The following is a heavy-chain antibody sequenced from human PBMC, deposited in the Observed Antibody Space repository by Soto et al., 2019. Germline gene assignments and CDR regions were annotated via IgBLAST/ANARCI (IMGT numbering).Heavy chain of an antibody. Sequence: EVQLLESGGGVVQPGGSLTLSCAASGFIFSNYAMTWVRQAPGKGPEWVSSRGSGGSTYQADSVKGRFIISRDNSKNMLYLQMDSLRAEDTAVYYCAKFRGPKYAFYYMDAWGKGTTVIVS. V-gene: IGHV3-23*01. D-gene: IGHD2-2*01. CDR3: AKFRGPKYAFYYMDA. J-gene: IGHJ6*03. CDR2: SRGSGGST. CDR1: GFIFSNYA.